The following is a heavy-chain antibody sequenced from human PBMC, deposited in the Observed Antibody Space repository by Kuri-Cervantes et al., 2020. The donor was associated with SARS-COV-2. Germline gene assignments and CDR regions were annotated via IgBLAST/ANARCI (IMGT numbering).Heavy chain of an antibody. V-gene: IGHV4-34*01. CDR1: GGSFSGYY. D-gene: IGHD3-3*01. J-gene: IGHJ4*02. CDR2: INHSGST. Sequence: SQTLSLTCAVYGGSFSGYYWSWIRQPPGKGLEWIGEINHSGSTNYNPSLKSRVTISVDTSKNQFSLKLSSVTAADTAVYYCARGGRGGSIFGVVIISPYYFDYWGQGTLVTVSS. CDR3: ARGGRGGSIFGVVIISPYYFDY.